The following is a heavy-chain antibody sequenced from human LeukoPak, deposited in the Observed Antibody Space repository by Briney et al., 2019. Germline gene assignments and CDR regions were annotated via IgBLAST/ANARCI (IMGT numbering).Heavy chain of an antibody. CDR2: ISYDGSNK. D-gene: IGHD6-25*01. CDR3: ASPHEQRVGYFGY. J-gene: IGHJ4*02. CDR1: GFTFSSYA. Sequence: GRSLRLSCAASGFTFSSYAMHWVRQAPGKGLEWVAVISYDGSNKYYADPVKGRFTISRDNSKNTLYLQMNSLRAEDTAVYYCASPHEQRVGYFGYWGQGTLVTVSS. V-gene: IGHV3-30-3*01.